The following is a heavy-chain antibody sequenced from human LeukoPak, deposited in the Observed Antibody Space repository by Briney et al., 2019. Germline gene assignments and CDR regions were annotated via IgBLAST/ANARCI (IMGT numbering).Heavy chain of an antibody. CDR2: INPRGGSV. J-gene: IGHJ5*02. V-gene: IGHV1-46*01. Sequence: ASVKVSCKASGYTFTSFYMYWVRQAPGQGLEWMGIINPRGGSVSSAQNFQDRITLTRDTSTSTVYMELSSLRSDDTAVYYCARDGDYGGNFEFDPWGQGTLVTVSS. D-gene: IGHD4-23*01. CDR3: ARDGDYGGNFEFDP. CDR1: GYTFTSFY.